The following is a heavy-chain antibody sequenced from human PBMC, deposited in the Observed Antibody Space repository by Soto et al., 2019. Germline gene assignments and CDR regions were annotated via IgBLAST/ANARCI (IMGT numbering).Heavy chain of an antibody. J-gene: IGHJ3*02. Sequence: ASVKASCKPSGYTFTGYYMHWVRQAPGQQREGMGWINPNSGGTNYAQKFHGWGTMTRDTSISTAYMELSRLRSHDTAVYYCAIAGRSDAFDIWGQGTMVTVS. D-gene: IGHD2-15*01. CDR2: INPNSGGT. CDR1: GYTFTGYY. V-gene: IGHV1-2*04. CDR3: AIAGRSDAFDI.